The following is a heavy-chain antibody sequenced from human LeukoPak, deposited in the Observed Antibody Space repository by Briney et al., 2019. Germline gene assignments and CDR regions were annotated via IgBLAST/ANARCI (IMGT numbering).Heavy chain of an antibody. CDR3: ARADGRPHYYYYGMDV. CDR1: GGSFSGYS. D-gene: IGHD1-14*01. CDR2: IYYSGST. J-gene: IGHJ6*02. V-gene: IGHV4-59*01. Sequence: SETLSLTCGVYGGSFSGYSWSWIRQSPGKGLEWIGYIYYSGSTNYNPSLKSRVTISVDTSKNQFSLKLSSVTAADTAVYYCARADGRPHYYYYGMDVWGQGTTVTVSS.